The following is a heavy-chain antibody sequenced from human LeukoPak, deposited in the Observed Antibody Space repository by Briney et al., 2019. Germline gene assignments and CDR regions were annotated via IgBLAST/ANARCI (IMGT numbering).Heavy chain of an antibody. CDR2: IHYIGST. J-gene: IGHJ4*02. CDR3: ARVLLVSGGTFYFDY. V-gene: IGHV4-59*01. CDR1: GGSISSYY. D-gene: IGHD6-25*01. Sequence: KPSETLSLTCTVSGGSISSYYWSWVRQPPGKGLEWIGYIHYIGSTNYNPSLKNRVTISVDTSKNQFSLKLTSVTAADTAVYYCARVLLVSGGTFYFDYWGQGTLVTVSS.